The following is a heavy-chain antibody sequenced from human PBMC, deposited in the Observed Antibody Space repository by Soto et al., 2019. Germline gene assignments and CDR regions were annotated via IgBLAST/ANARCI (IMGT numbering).Heavy chain of an antibody. CDR1: GYTFTPYS. CDR3: ARVADIVLIPALDY. D-gene: IGHD2-8*02. Sequence: QVQLVQSGAEVKRPGASVNVSCKASGYTFTPYSLSWVRQAPGQGLEWMGWISPFNVDATYAQKFQDRVTLTTDTSTSTAYMELRRLRDDDTAVYYCARVADIVLIPALDYWGRGTLVIVSS. J-gene: IGHJ4*02. V-gene: IGHV1-18*04. CDR2: ISPFNVDA.